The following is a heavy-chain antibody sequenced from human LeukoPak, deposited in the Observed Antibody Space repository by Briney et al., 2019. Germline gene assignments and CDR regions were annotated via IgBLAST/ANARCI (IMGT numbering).Heavy chain of an antibody. J-gene: IGHJ5*02. CDR3: ARVSYVGISGRWFDP. CDR2: IYTSGST. Sequence: PSETLSLTCTVSGGSISSYYWSWIRQPAGKGLEWIGRIYTSGSTNYNPSLKSRVTMSVDTSKNQFSLKLSSVTAADTAVYYCARVSYVGISGRWFDPWGQGTLVTVSS. CDR1: GGSISSYY. V-gene: IGHV4-4*07. D-gene: IGHD1-26*01.